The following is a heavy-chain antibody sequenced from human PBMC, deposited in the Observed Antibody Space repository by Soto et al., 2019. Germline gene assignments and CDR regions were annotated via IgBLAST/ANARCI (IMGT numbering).Heavy chain of an antibody. D-gene: IGHD2-21*02. CDR2: IGTLRDT. V-gene: IGHV3-13*01. Sequence: GGSLRLSCVASGFTFKTYDMYWVRQVPGQGLEWVSGIGTLRDTYYSAAVAGRFIVSRENGRNSLYPQMNSLRVGDSGIYFCARGRSNDFSSSPPPRFDPWGRGTLVTVSS. J-gene: IGHJ5*02. CDR3: ARGRSNDFSSSPPPRFDP. CDR1: GFTFKTYD.